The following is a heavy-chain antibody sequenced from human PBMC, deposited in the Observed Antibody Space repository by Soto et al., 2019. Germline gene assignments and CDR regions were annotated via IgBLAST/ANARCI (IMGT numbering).Heavy chain of an antibody. CDR2: INVYNGNT. V-gene: IGHV1-18*01. CDR3: ARGVGSGSYYNQYNWFDP. D-gene: IGHD3-10*01. CDR1: GYTFTNYG. Sequence: QVQLVQSGGEVKKPGASVKVSCKAPGYTFTNYGISWVRQAPGQGLEWMGWINVYNGNTKYAQKVQGRVTMTTDTSTCTAYMELRSLRSDDTAVYYCARGVGSGSYYNQYNWFDPWGQGTLVTVSS. J-gene: IGHJ5*02.